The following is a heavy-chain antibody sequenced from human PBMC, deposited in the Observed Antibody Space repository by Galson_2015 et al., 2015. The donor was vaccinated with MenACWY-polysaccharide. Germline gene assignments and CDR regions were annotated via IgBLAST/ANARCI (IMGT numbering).Heavy chain of an antibody. CDR1: GFTFDDYA. CDR2: ISWNSGNI. D-gene: IGHD2-21*01. Sequence: SLRLSCAASGFTFDDYAMHRVRQAPGKDLEWVSGISWNSGNIGYADSVKGRFTISRDNAKNSLYLQMNSLRAEDTALYYCAKAYIVVTTRSAFDIWGQGTMVTVSS. V-gene: IGHV3-9*01. CDR3: AKAYIVVTTRSAFDI. J-gene: IGHJ3*02.